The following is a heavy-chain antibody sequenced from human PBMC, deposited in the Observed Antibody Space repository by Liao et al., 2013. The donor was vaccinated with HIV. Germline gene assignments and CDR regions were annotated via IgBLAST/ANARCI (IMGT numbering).Heavy chain of an antibody. CDR1: GGSFSGYY. D-gene: IGHD2-2*01. CDR2: INHSGST. V-gene: IGHV4-34*01. CDR3: ARRARDCSSTSCRKYYYYYYYMDV. J-gene: IGHJ6*03. Sequence: QVQLQQWGAGLLKPSETLSLTCAVYGGSFSGYYWSWIRQPPGKGLEWIGEINHSGSTNYNPSLKSRVTISVDTSKNQFSLKLSSVTAADTAVYYCARRARDCSSTSCRKYYYYYYYMDVWGKGTTVTVSS.